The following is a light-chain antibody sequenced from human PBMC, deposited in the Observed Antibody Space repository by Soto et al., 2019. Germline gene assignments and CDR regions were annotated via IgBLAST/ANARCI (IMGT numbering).Light chain of an antibody. V-gene: IGKV1-33*01. CDR1: QDIRNS. J-gene: IGKJ4*01. CDR3: QEYDSLPLT. Sequence: DIQMTQSPSSLSASVGVRVTSTCQASQDIRNSLNWYQQKPGKAPKLLIYDASNLDTGVPSRFSGGGSGTDFTCTISSLQPEDVAAYYCQEYDSLPLTCGGGTKVEIK. CDR2: DAS.